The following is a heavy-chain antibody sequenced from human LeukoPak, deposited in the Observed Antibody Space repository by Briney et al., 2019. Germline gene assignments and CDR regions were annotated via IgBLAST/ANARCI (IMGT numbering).Heavy chain of an antibody. CDR2: IKQDGSEK. J-gene: IGHJ4*02. V-gene: IGHV3-7*03. Sequence: GGSLRLSCAASGFTFGVYYMTCVRQAPGKGLECVANIKQDGSEKYYVDSVKGRFTISRDNANNSLYLQMNSLRAEDTAVYYCARMSGIAVAAIWISYFDYWGQVTLVTVSS. D-gene: IGHD6-19*01. CDR1: GFTFGVYY. CDR3: ARMSGIAVAAIWISYFDY.